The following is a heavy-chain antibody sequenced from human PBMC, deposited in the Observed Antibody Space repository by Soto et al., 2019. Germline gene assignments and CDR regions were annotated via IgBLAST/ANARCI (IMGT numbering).Heavy chain of an antibody. Sequence: PGGSLRLSCTASGFTFNKYAMSWVRQAPGKGLEWVSAITDSGAASHYADSVKGRFTVSRDNSKNTLYLQMNSLRADDTAVYYCARWSYLDYWGQGTRVTVSS. J-gene: IGHJ4*02. CDR3: ARWSYLDY. V-gene: IGHV3-23*01. CDR2: ITDSGAAS. D-gene: IGHD3-3*01. CDR1: GFTFNKYA.